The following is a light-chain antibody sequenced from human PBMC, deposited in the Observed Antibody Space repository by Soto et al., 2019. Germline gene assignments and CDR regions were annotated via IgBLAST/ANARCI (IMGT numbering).Light chain of an antibody. CDR3: QQFNSFSGA. CDR2: QAS. CDR1: QSISNW. V-gene: IGKV1-5*01. Sequence: DIQMTQSPSTLSASVGDRITITCRSSQSISNWLAWYQQKPGKAPKLLIYQASTLESGVPSRFSGSGSGTEFTLTISSLQPDDSATYYCQQFNSFSGAFGQGTKVEIK. J-gene: IGKJ1*01.